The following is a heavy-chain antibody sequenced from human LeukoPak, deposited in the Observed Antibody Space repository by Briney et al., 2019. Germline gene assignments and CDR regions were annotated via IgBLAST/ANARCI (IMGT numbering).Heavy chain of an antibody. CDR2: IYYSGST. D-gene: IGHD3-22*01. Sequence: SETLSLTCTVSGGSISSYYWSWIRQPPGKGLEWIGYIYYSGSTNYNPSLKSRVTISVDTSKNQFSLKLSSVTAADTAVYYCARLHDSSGYHVDCWGQGTLVTVSS. CDR1: GGSISSYY. CDR3: ARLHDSSGYHVDC. J-gene: IGHJ4*02. V-gene: IGHV4-59*08.